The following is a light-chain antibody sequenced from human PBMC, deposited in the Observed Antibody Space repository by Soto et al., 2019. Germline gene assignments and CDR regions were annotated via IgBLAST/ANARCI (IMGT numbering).Light chain of an antibody. V-gene: IGLV3-1*01. CDR3: QAWDSSTAHYV. CDR2: QDS. CDR1: KLGDKY. Sequence: SYELTQPPPVSVSPGQTASITCSGDKLGDKYACWYQQKPGQSPVLVIYQDSKRPSGIPERFSGSNSGNTATLTISGTQAMDEADYYCQAWDSSTAHYVFGTGTKLTVL. J-gene: IGLJ1*01.